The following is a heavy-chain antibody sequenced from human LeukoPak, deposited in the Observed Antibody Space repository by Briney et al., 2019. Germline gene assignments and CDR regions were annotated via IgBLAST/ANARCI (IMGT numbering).Heavy chain of an antibody. CDR2: INPNSGGT. CDR3: ARNWGAYYDSSGYYRPYYFDY. V-gene: IGHV1-2*02. CDR1: GYTFTGYY. J-gene: IGHJ4*02. D-gene: IGHD3-22*01. Sequence: GASVKVSCKASGYTFTGYYIHWVRQAPGQGLEWMGWINPNSGGTNYAQKFQGRVTMTRDTSISTAYMELSRLRSDDTAVYYCARNWGAYYDSSGYYRPYYFDYWGQGTLVTVSS.